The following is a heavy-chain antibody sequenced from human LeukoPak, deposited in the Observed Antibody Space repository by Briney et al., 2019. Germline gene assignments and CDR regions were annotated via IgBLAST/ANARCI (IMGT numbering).Heavy chain of an antibody. V-gene: IGHV1-8*01. CDR2: MNPNSGNT. CDR3: ARGRGGSPDFDY. CDR1: GYTFTSYD. Sequence: ASVTVSCKASGYTFTSYDINWVRQATGQGLEWMGWMNPNSGNTGYAQKFQGRVTMTRNTSIRTAYMELSSLRSEDTAVYYCARGRGGSPDFDYWGQGTLVTVSS. D-gene: IGHD2-15*01. J-gene: IGHJ4*02.